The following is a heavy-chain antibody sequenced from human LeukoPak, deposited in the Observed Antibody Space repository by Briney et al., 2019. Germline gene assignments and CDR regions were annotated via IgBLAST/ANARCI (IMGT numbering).Heavy chain of an antibody. J-gene: IGHJ4*02. V-gene: IGHV1-2*02. CDR1: GYTFTGYY. Sequence: ASVKVSCKASGYTFTGYYMHWVRQAPGQGLEWMGWINPNSGGTNYAQKFQGRVTMTRDTSISTAYMELSRLRSDDTAVYYCARVGHSGWETDYYFDYWGQGTLVTVSS. CDR2: INPNSGGT. CDR3: ARVGHSGWETDYYFDY. D-gene: IGHD1-26*01.